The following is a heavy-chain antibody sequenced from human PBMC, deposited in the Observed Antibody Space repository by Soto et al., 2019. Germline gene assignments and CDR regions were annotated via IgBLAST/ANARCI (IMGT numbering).Heavy chain of an antibody. D-gene: IGHD3-10*01. V-gene: IGHV4-34*01. J-gene: IGHJ4*02. CDR1: GGSFSGYY. CDR3: ASSHGYGSYYFDY. Sequence: PSETLSLTCAVYGGSFSGYYWSWIRQPPGKGLEWIGEINHSGSTNYNPSLKSRVTISVDTSKNQFSLKLSSVTAAVTAVYYCASSHGYGSYYFDYWGQGTLVTVSS. CDR2: INHSGST.